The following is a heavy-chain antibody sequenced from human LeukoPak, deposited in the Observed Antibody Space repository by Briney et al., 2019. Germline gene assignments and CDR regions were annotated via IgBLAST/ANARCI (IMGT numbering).Heavy chain of an antibody. CDR1: GFTFSNYG. J-gene: IGHJ6*02. CDR3: ARRGAATFHSIDV. D-gene: IGHD6-13*01. CDR2: IRYDGSNK. Sequence: GGSLRLSCAASGFTFSNYGIHWVRQAPGKGLEWVAFIRYDGSNKYYADSVKGRFTISRDNSKNTLYLQMNSLRAEDTAVYYCARRGAATFHSIDVWGQGTTVTVSS. V-gene: IGHV3-30*02.